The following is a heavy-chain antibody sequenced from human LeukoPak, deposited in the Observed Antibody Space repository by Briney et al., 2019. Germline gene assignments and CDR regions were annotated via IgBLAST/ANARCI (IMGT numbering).Heavy chain of an antibody. D-gene: IGHD3-22*01. Sequence: ASVKVSCKASGYTFTSYGISWVRQAPGQRLEWMGWISAYNGNTNYAQKLQGRVTMTTDTSTSTAYMELRSLRSDDTAVYYCARGGYYYDSGGYPTRRNFDYWGQGTLVTVSS. CDR2: ISAYNGNT. CDR3: ARGGYYYDSGGYPTRRNFDY. CDR1: GYTFTSYG. J-gene: IGHJ4*02. V-gene: IGHV1-18*01.